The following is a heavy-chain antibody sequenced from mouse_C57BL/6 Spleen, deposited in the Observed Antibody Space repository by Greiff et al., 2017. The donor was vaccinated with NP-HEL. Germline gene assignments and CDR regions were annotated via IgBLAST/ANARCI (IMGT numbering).Heavy chain of an antibody. Sequence: EVQLVESGGGLVQPKGSLKLSCAASGFSFNTYAMNWVRQAPGQGLEWVARIRSKSNNYATYYADSVKDRFTISRDDSESMLYLQMNNLKTEDTAMYYCVRQGYYGNYEGFDYWGQGTTLTVSS. CDR3: VRQGYYGNYEGFDY. CDR2: IRSKSNNYAT. D-gene: IGHD2-1*01. V-gene: IGHV10-1*01. J-gene: IGHJ2*01. CDR1: GFSFNTYA.